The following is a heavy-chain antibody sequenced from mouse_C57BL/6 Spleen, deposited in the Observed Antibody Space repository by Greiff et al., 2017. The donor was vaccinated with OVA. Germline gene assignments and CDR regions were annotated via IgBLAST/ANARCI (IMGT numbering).Heavy chain of an antibody. CDR3: ARSVYDYDD. J-gene: IGHJ2*01. CDR1: GYTFTSYW. CDR2: IHPNSGST. Sequence: VQLQQPGAELVKPGASVKLSCKASGYTFTSYWMHWVKQRPGQGLEWIGMIHPNSGSTNYNEKFKSKATLTVDKSSSAAYMQLSSRTSEDSAVYYCARSVYDYDDWGQGTTLTVSS. D-gene: IGHD2-4*01. V-gene: IGHV1-64*01.